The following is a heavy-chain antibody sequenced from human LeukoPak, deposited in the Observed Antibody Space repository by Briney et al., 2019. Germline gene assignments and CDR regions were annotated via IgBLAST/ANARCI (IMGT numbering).Heavy chain of an antibody. CDR3: ARQEDYYGSGSYYISY. CDR2: IYYSGST. J-gene: IGHJ4*02. D-gene: IGHD3-10*01. Sequence: SETLSLTCTVSGGSISSSSYYWGWICQPPGKGLEWIGSIYYSGSTYYNPSLKSRVTISVDTSKNQFSLKLSSVTAADTAVYYCARQEDYYGSGSYYISYWGQGTLVTVSS. CDR1: GGSISSSSYY. V-gene: IGHV4-39*01.